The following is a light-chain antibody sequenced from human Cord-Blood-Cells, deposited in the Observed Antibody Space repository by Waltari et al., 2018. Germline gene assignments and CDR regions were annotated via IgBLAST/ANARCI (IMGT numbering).Light chain of an antibody. V-gene: IGKV1-8*01. CDR2: AAS. Sequence: AIRMTQSPSSFSASTGDRVTITCRASQGIISYLAWYQQKPGKAPKLLIYAASTLQSGVPSRFSGSGSGTYFTLTISCLQSEDFATYYCQQYYSYPYTFGQGTKLEIK. CDR3: QQYYSYPYT. CDR1: QGIISY. J-gene: IGKJ2*01.